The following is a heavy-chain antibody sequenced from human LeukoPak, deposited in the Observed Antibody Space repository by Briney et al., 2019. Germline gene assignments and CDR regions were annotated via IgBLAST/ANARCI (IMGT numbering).Heavy chain of an antibody. Sequence: PSETLSLTCAVSGYSISSGYYWGWIRQPPGKGLEWIGSIYHSGSTYYNPSLKSRVTISVDTSKNQFSLKLSSVTAADTAVYYCARGILNWFDPWGQGTLVTVSS. CDR2: IYHSGST. CDR1: GYSISSGYY. J-gene: IGHJ5*02. V-gene: IGHV4-38-2*01. CDR3: ARGILNWFDP.